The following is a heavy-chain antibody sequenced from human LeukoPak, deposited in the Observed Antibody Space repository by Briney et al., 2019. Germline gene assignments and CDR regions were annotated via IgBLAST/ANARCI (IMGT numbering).Heavy chain of an antibody. J-gene: IGHJ3*02. Sequence: SETLSLTCTVSGGSISSYYWSWIRQPPGKGLEWIGYIYYSGSTNYNPSLKSRVTISVDTSKNQFSLKLSSVTAADTAVYYCARISAGCSGGSCKADAKFDIWGQGTMVTVSS. CDR1: GGSISSYY. CDR3: ARISAGCSGGSCKADAKFDI. CDR2: IYYSGST. D-gene: IGHD2-15*01. V-gene: IGHV4-59*01.